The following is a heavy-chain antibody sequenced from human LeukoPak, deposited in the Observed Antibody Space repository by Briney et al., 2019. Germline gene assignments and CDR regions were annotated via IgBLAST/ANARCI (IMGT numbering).Heavy chain of an antibody. CDR1: GFTFSSYW. D-gene: IGHD6-19*01. CDR2: INSDGSST. Sequence: GGSLRLSCAASGFTFSSYWMHWVRQAPGKGLVWVSRINSDGSSTSYADSVKGRFTISRDNAKNTLYLQMNSLRAEDTAVYYCAKVEQWLHGLVDYWGQGTLVTVSS. J-gene: IGHJ4*02. V-gene: IGHV3-74*01. CDR3: AKVEQWLHGLVDY.